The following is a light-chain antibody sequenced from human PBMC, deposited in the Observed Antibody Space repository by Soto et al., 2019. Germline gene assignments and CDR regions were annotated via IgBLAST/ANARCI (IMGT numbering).Light chain of an antibody. CDR3: QQYNNWPLVT. CDR1: QSVSSSY. CDR2: GAS. Sequence: EIVLTQSPGTLSLSPGERATLSCRASQSVSSSYLAWYQQKPGQAPRLLIFGASTRATGIPARFSGSGSGSEFTLTISSLESEDFAVYSCQQYNNWPLVTFGGGTKVDIK. V-gene: IGKV3-15*01. J-gene: IGKJ4*01.